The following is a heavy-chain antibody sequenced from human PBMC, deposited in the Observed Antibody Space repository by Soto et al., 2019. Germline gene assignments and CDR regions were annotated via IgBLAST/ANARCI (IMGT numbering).Heavy chain of an antibody. Sequence: TLSLTCTVSGGSISSYYWSWIRQPPGKGLEWIGYIYYSGSTNYNPSLKSRVTISVDTSKNQFSLKLSSVTAADTAVYYCARAGDGGYYYDSSGYLFDYWGQGTLVTVSS. V-gene: IGHV4-59*01. CDR2: IYYSGST. CDR3: ARAGDGGYYYDSSGYLFDY. J-gene: IGHJ4*02. D-gene: IGHD3-22*01. CDR1: GGSISSYY.